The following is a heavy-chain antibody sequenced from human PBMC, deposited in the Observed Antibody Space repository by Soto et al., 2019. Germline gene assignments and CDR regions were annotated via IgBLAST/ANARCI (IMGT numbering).Heavy chain of an antibody. V-gene: IGHV1-18*04. J-gene: IGHJ5*02. CDR3: ARERLLGIAENWFDR. CDR2: INAHNGNT. Sequence: GASVKVSCKAPGYGFTSYGTNWLRQGPGQGLDGWEYINAHNGNTNYAQNPQSSVTMITATYMSTSYMELRSVRAYDSVVSYRARERLLGIAENWFDRWGQGTLVTVS. CDR1: GYGFTSYG. D-gene: IGHD6-13*01.